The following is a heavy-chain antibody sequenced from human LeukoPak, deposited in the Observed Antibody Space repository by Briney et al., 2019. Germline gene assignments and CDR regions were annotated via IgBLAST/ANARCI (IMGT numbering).Heavy chain of an antibody. CDR1: GFTFSAYS. D-gene: IGHD3-16*01. CDR2: ISASSGTI. J-gene: IGHJ6*03. CDR3: ARRSEFGVLYYMDV. Sequence: PGGSLRLSCAASGFTFSAYSMNWVRQARRKGVEGVSCISASSGTIYYADSVKGRFTISRDNAKNSLYLQMNSLRGDDTAVYYCARRSEFGVLYYMDVWGKGTTVTVSS. V-gene: IGHV3-48*01.